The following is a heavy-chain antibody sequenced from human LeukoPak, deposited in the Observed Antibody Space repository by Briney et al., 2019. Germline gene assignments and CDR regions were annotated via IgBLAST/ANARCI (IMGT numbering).Heavy chain of an antibody. V-gene: IGHV4-59*01. Sequence: SETLSLTCTVSGGSISSYYWSWIRQPPGKGLEWIGYIYYSGSTNYNPSLKSRVTISVDTSKNQFSLKLSSVTAADTAVYYCASSPAYSSGTFDYWGQGTLVTVSS. D-gene: IGHD6-19*01. CDR3: ASSPAYSSGTFDY. CDR2: IYYSGST. CDR1: GGSISSYY. J-gene: IGHJ4*02.